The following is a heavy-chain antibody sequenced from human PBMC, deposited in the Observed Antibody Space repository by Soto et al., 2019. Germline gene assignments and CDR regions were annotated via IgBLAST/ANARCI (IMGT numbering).Heavy chain of an antibody. V-gene: IGHV3-11*01. J-gene: IGHJ4*02. Sequence: GGSLRLSCAASGFTFSDYYMSWIRQAPGKGLEWVSYISSSGSTIYYADSVKGRFAISRDNAKNSLYLQMNSLRAEDTAVYYCARDFFAFEVVVAANSPSWGQGTLVTVSS. CDR1: GFTFSDYY. D-gene: IGHD2-15*01. CDR3: ARDFFAFEVVVAANSPS. CDR2: ISSSGSTI.